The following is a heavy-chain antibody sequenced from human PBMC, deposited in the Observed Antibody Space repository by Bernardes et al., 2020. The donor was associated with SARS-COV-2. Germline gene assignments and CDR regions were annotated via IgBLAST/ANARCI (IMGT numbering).Heavy chain of an antibody. CDR1: GYTFTDSY. V-gene: IGHV1-2*02. J-gene: IGHJ4*02. CDR2: INPYSGDT. Sequence: ASVKVSCKTSGYTFTDSYIHWVRQAPGQGLEWMGWINPYSGDTNYAQNFQGRVIMTRDTSISTAYMELSRLTSDDTAVYFCARAYYTDIHDYFYAGYWGQGTLVTVSS. CDR3: ARAYYTDIHDYFYAGY. D-gene: IGHD2-8*02.